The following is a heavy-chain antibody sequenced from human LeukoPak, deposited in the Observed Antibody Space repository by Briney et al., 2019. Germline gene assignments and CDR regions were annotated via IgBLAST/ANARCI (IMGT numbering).Heavy chain of an antibody. CDR2: ISYDGSNK. CDR1: GFTFSSYA. V-gene: IGHV3-30-3*01. CDR3: ARGYYSFDP. Sequence: GGSLRLSCAASGFTFSSYAMHWVRQAPGKGLEWVAVISYDGSNKYYADSVKGRFTISRDNSKNTLYLQMNSLRAEDTAVYYCARGYYSFDPWGQGTLVTVSS. J-gene: IGHJ5*02. D-gene: IGHD3-10*01.